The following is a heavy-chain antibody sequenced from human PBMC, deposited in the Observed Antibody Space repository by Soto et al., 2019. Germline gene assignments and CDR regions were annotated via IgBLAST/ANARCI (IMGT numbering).Heavy chain of an antibody. D-gene: IGHD3-10*01. CDR2: INPSGGST. Sequence: QVQLVQSGAEVKKPGASVKVSCKASGYTFTSYYMHWVRQAPGQGLEWMGIINPSGGSTSYAQKFKGRVNMTRDTSTSTVYMELSSLRSEDTAVYYWARDRGLGQLDYWGQGTLVPVSS. CDR1: GYTFTSYY. V-gene: IGHV1-46*01. CDR3: ARDRGLGQLDY. J-gene: IGHJ4*02.